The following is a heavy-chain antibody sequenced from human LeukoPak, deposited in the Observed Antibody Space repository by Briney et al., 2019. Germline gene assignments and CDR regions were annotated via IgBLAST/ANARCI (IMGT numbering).Heavy chain of an antibody. J-gene: IGHJ5*02. V-gene: IGHV3-53*01. CDR2: IYSDGNT. D-gene: IGHD6-19*01. CDR1: GFTVSSIY. Sequence: GGSLRLSCAVSGFTVSSIYMSWVRQAPGKGLEWVSFIYSDGNTYYGDSVKGRFTLSRDSSRNMLYLQMNSLTVDDTAVYYCAGDTHSSSWYDHWGQGTLVTVSS. CDR3: AGDTHSSSWYDH.